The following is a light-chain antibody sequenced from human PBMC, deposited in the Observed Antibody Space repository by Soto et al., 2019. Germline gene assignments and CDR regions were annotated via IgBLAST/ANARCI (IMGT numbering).Light chain of an antibody. V-gene: IGLV2-23*01. Sequence: QSVLTQPASVSGSPGQSITISCTGTSSDVGSYNLVSWYQQHPGKAPKLMIYEGSKRPSGVSNRFSGSKPGNTASLTISGLQAEDEADYYCCSYAGSSNWVFGGGTKLTVL. CDR1: SSDVGSYNL. CDR2: EGS. J-gene: IGLJ3*02. CDR3: CSYAGSSNWV.